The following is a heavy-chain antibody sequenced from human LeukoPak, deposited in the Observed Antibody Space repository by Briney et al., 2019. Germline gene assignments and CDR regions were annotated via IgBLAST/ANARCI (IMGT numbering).Heavy chain of an antibody. Sequence: GGSLRLSCAASGFSFSSYGMHWVSQAPGKGLEWVAVIWYDGSNKYYADSVKGRFTISRDNSKNTLYLQMNSLRAEDTAVYYCARDYNSGWNVGDWGQGTLVGWGQGTLVTVSS. CDR1: GFSFSSYG. CDR3: ARDYNSGWNVGDWGQGTLVG. CDR2: IWYDGSNK. J-gene: IGHJ4*02. D-gene: IGHD6-19*01. V-gene: IGHV3-33*01.